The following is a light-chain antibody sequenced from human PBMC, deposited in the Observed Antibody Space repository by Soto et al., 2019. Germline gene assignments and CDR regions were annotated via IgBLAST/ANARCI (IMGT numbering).Light chain of an antibody. Sequence: DIQMTQSPSSLSASVGDRVTITCRASQGISNYIAWYQQKPGKAPKLLIYAASTLQSGVPSRFSGSGSGTDFTLTISSLQPEDVATYSCQKYNSLPLFGPGTKVDIK. CDR2: AAS. V-gene: IGKV1-27*01. CDR3: QKYNSLPL. CDR1: QGISNY. J-gene: IGKJ3*01.